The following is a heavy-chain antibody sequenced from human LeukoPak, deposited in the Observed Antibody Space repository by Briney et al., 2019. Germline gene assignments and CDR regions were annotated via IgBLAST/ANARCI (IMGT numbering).Heavy chain of an antibody. J-gene: IGHJ5*02. V-gene: IGHV2-5*02. Sequence: ESGPTLVKPTQTLTLTCTFSGFSLSTSGVAVGWIRQPPGKALEWLALIYWDDDKRYSPSLKSRLTITKDTSKNQVVLTMTNVDPVDTATYYCAHRRIAAANPLFDPWGQGTLVTVSS. CDR3: AHRRIAAANPLFDP. CDR1: GFSLSTSGVA. D-gene: IGHD6-13*01. CDR2: IYWDDDK.